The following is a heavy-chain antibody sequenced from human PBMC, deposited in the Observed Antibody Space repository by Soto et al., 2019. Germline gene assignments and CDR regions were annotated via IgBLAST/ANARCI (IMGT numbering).Heavy chain of an antibody. CDR2: MNPNSGNT. Sequence: AASVKVSCKASGYTFTSYDINWVRQATGQGLEWMGWMNPNSGNTGYAQKFQGRVTMTRNTSISTAYMELSSLRSDDTAVYYCARATAPHVDAFDIWGQGTMVTVSS. CDR3: ARATAPHVDAFDI. D-gene: IGHD2-21*02. V-gene: IGHV1-8*01. J-gene: IGHJ3*02. CDR1: GYTFTSYD.